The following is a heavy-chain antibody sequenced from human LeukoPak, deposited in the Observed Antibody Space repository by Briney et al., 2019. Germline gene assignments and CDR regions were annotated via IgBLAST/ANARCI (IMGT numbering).Heavy chain of an antibody. V-gene: IGHV4-4*07. CDR1: GGSMSDYF. D-gene: IGHD3-16*01. CDR3: ARANYIWGSYVY. Sequence: SETLSLTCIVSGGSMSDYFWSWIRQPAGKGLEWIGHMSTSGNTNYNPSLRSRVTMSLDTSKNQFSLKVNPVTAADTAVYYCARANYIWGSYVYWGQGTLVTVSS. CDR2: MSTSGNT. J-gene: IGHJ4*02.